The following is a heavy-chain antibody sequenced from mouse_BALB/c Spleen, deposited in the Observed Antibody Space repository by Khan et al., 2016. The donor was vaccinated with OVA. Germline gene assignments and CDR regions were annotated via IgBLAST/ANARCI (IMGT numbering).Heavy chain of an antibody. CDR2: ISSSGST. D-gene: IGHD2-3*01. V-gene: IGHV3-2*02. Sequence: EVQLVESGPGLVKPSQSLSLTCTVTGYSITSDYAWNWIRQSPENKLEWMGYISSSGSTNYNPALKSRISITRDTSKNQFFLQLNSVTTEDTATYSCAIDGSGYNEAIDYWGQGTVVTVSA. CDR1: GYSITSDYA. J-gene: IGHJ4*01. CDR3: AIDGSGYNEAIDY.